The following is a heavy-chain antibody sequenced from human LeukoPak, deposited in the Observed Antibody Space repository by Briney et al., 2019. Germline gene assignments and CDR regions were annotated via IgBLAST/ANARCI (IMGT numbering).Heavy chain of an antibody. D-gene: IGHD3-9*01. Sequence: PSETLSLTCAVYGGSFSGYYWSWIRQPPGKGLEWIGEINHSGSTNYNPSLKSRVTISVDTSKNQFSLKLSSVTAADTAVYYCARNVLRYCDWLLRRGPFDYWGQGTLVTVSS. V-gene: IGHV4-34*01. CDR2: INHSGST. CDR3: ARNVLRYCDWLLRRGPFDY. CDR1: GGSFSGYY. J-gene: IGHJ4*02.